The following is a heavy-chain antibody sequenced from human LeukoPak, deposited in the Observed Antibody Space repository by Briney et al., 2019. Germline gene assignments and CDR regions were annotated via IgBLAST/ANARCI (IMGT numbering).Heavy chain of an antibody. D-gene: IGHD2-15*01. V-gene: IGHV4-59*01. CDR3: ARDKDRESNHAKIRYDV. CDR1: GGSITSYY. J-gene: IGHJ3*01. CDR2: IYGDGST. Sequence: SETLSLTCTVSGGSITSYYWTWIRQPPGKGLEWIGFIYGDGSTKYNPSLKSRVTMSVDTSKNQFSLKLSSATAADSAVYYCARDKDRESNHAKIRYDVWGQGTMVTVSS.